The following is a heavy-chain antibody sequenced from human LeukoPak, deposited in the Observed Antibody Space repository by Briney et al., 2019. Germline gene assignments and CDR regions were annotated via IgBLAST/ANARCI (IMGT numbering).Heavy chain of an antibody. Sequence: GGSLRLSCAASGFSISNYNMNWVRRAPGKGLEWLSSISSSSSTIFYADSVKGRLTISRDSAKNSLFLQMNSLRAEDTAVYYCATEPLYYYYMDVWGKGTTVTVSS. V-gene: IGHV3-48*01. D-gene: IGHD1-14*01. CDR1: GFSISNYN. CDR2: ISSSSSTI. J-gene: IGHJ6*03. CDR3: ATEPLYYYYMDV.